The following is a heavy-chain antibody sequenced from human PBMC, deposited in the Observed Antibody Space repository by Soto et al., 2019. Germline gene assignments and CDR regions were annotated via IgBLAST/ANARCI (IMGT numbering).Heavy chain of an antibody. D-gene: IGHD1-20*01. V-gene: IGHV4-39*01. CDR3: ARRTGSSITYYFDS. Sequence: PSETLSLTCTVSGGSISSSSYYWGWIRHPPGKGLEWIGSVDYTGTTWYNPSLESRVDMSVDTSNNQFSLKLTSVTAADTAVYYCARRTGSSITYYFDSWGQGTLVTVSS. CDR1: GGSISSSSYY. J-gene: IGHJ4*02. CDR2: VDYTGTT.